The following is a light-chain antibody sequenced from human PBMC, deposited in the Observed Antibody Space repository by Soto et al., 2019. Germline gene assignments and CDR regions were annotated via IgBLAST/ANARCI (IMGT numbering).Light chain of an antibody. Sequence: IALTQSPATLPMPPGERPTLSCSASQSVSSYLAWYQQKPGQAPRLLIYGASSRATGIPDRCSGSGSGTDCTLTISRLEPEDFAVYYCQQYGSSPQAFGQGTKVDIK. J-gene: IGKJ1*01. CDR2: GAS. V-gene: IGKV3-20*01. CDR3: QQYGSSPQA. CDR1: QSVSSY.